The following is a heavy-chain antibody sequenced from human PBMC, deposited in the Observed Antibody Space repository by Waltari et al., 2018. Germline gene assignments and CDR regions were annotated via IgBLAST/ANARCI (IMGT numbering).Heavy chain of an antibody. V-gene: IGHV4-34*01. D-gene: IGHD3-3*01. Sequence: QVQLQQWGARLLKPSETLSLTCAVYGGSFSGYYWSWIRQPPGRGWGGFGEINHSGSANYNPSLKSRVTISVDTSKNQFSLNLNSVTAADTAVYFCARREGIPQRYDFWSGYYTGRFDYWGQGTLVTVSS. CDR2: INHSGSA. CDR3: ARREGIPQRYDFWSGYYTGRFDY. CDR1: GGSFSGYY. J-gene: IGHJ4*02.